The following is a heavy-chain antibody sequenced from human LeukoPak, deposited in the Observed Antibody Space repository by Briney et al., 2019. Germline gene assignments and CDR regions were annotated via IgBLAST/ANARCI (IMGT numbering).Heavy chain of an antibody. CDR3: ARDDSGSYHQLGV. CDR1: GDSISTYY. CDR2: IYYSRST. J-gene: IGHJ6*02. V-gene: IGHV4-59*01. Sequence: SETLSLTCTVSGDSISTYYWSWIRQPPGKGLEWIGYIYYSRSTNYDPSLKSRVTISVDTSKNQFSLKLISVTAADTAVYYCARDDSGSYHQLGVWGQGTTVTVSS. D-gene: IGHD1-26*01.